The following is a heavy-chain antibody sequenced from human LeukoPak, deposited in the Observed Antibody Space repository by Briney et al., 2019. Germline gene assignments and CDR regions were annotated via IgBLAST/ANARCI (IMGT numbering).Heavy chain of an antibody. CDR2: ISAYNGNI. J-gene: IGHJ6*03. D-gene: IGHD3-3*01. Sequence: ASVKVSCKASGYTFTSYGISWVRQAPGQGLEWMGWISAYNGNINYAQKLQGRVTMTTDTSTSTAYMELRSLRSDDTAVYYCAREYYDFWSGYLRPGYYYYYMDVWGKGTTVTVSS. CDR3: AREYYDFWSGYLRPGYYYYYMDV. V-gene: IGHV1-18*01. CDR1: GYTFTSYG.